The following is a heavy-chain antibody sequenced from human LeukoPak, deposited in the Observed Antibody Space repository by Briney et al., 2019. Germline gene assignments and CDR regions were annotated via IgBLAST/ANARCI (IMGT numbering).Heavy chain of an antibody. CDR3: ARDFEGIQLWLATDY. J-gene: IGHJ4*02. CDR1: GFTFSSYA. Sequence: GGSLRLSCAASGFTFSSYAMSWVRQAPGKGLEWVAVISNDGSNKFHADSVKGRFIISRDNSENTLYLQMNTLRVEDTAVYYCARDFEGIQLWLATDYWGQGTLVTVSS. V-gene: IGHV3-30-3*01. CDR2: ISNDGSNK. D-gene: IGHD5-18*01.